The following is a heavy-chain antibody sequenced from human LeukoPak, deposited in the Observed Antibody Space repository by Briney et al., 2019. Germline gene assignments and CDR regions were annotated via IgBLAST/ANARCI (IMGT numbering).Heavy chain of an antibody. J-gene: IGHJ4*02. CDR1: GYTFTGYY. V-gene: IGHV1-18*04. CDR3: ARAMVRGVIIPGLDY. Sequence: ASVKVSCKASGYTFTGYYMHWVRQAPGQGLEWMGWISAYNGNTNYAQKLQGRVTMTTDTSTSTAYMELRSLRSDDTAVYYCARAMVRGVIIPGLDYWGQGTLVTVSS. CDR2: ISAYNGNT. D-gene: IGHD3-10*01.